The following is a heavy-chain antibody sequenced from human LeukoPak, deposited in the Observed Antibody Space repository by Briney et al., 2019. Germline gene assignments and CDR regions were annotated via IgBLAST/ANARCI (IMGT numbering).Heavy chain of an antibody. J-gene: IGHJ4*02. CDR1: GSTFSSYA. D-gene: IGHD2-21*02. Sequence: GGSLRLSCATSGSTFSSYAMTWVRQAPGKGLEWVSTVVGGGATFYADSVKGRFTISRDNSKNTLYLQMNSLGAEDTAVYYCAKGFGYCGGDCYFDYWGQGTLVTVSS. CDR3: AKGFGYCGGDCYFDY. V-gene: IGHV3-23*01. CDR2: VVGGGAT.